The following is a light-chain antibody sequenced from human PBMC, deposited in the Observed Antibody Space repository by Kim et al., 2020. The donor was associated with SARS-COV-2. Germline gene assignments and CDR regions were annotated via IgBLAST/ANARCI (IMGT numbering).Light chain of an antibody. Sequence: SVGGRITLTGRASQSICNSLARYQQKPAKAPKLLLTATFQLERGVPSRFSGSGSGTTYTLTISSLQPEDFGTYYRQQYYSHPLTFGGGTKV. CDR3: QQYYSHPLT. CDR1: QSICNS. V-gene: IGKV1-NL1*01. J-gene: IGKJ4*01. CDR2: ATF.